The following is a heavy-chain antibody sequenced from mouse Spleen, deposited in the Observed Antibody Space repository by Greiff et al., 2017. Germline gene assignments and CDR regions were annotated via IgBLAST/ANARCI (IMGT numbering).Heavy chain of an antibody. CDR2: ISSGGSYT. V-gene: IGHV5-9-3*01. J-gene: IGHJ4*01. D-gene: IGHD2-3*01. CDR3: ARREYDAHAMDY. CDR1: GFTFSSYA. Sequence: EVQVVESGGGLVKPGGSLKLSCAASGFTFSSYAMSWVRQTPEKRLEWVATISSGGSYTYYPDSVKGRFTISRDNAKNTLYLQMSSLRSEDTAMYYCARREYDAHAMDYWGQGTSVTVSS.